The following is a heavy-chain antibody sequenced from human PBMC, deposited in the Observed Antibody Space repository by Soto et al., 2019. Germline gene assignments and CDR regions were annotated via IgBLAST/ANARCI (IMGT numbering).Heavy chain of an antibody. D-gene: IGHD2-8*01. Sequence: SETLSLTCTVSGGSISSYYWSWIRQPPGKGLEWLGYIYYSVSTNYNPSLKSRVTISLDTSKNQFSLNLSSVTAADTAVYYCAREITYCANAVCSASNWFDPWGPGTMVTFSS. J-gene: IGHJ5*02. CDR2: IYYSVST. CDR3: AREITYCANAVCSASNWFDP. V-gene: IGHV4-59*01. CDR1: GGSISSYY.